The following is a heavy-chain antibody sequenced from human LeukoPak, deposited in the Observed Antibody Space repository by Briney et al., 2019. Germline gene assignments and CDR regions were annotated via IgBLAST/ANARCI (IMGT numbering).Heavy chain of an antibody. CDR3: ARGVGTSWFDP. CDR1: GYTFSDYY. D-gene: IGHD2-2*01. Sequence: RASVKVSCKAYGYTFSDYYMHWVRQAPGQGLEWMGWINPKSGGANFAEKFQGRVTMTRDTSIRTVYMELRRVTYDDTAVYYCARGVGTSWFDPWGQGTLVTVSS. J-gene: IGHJ5*02. CDR2: INPKSGGA. V-gene: IGHV1-2*02.